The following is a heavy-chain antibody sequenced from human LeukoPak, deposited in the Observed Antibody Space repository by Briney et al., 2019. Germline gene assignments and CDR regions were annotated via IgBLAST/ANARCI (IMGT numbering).Heavy chain of an antibody. CDR2: INPSGGST. D-gene: IGHD3-22*01. CDR1: GYTFTSYY. V-gene: IGHV1-46*01. Sequence: GASVTVSCKASGYTFTSYYMHWVRQAPGQGLEWMGIINPSGGSTSYAQKFQGRVTMTRDTSTSTVYMELSSLRSEDTAVYYCARDSRRSYYYDSSGYCSYWGQGTLVTVSS. CDR3: ARDSRRSYYYDSSGYCSY. J-gene: IGHJ4*02.